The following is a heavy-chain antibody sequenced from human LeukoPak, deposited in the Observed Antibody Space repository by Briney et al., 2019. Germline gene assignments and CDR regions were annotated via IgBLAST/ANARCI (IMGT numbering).Heavy chain of an antibody. V-gene: IGHV4-31*03. J-gene: IGHJ6*03. CDR2: IYYSGSI. D-gene: IGHD3-10*01. Sequence: PSQTLSLTCTVSGGSISSGGYYWSWIRQHPGKGLEWIGYIYYSGSIYYNPSLKSRVTISVDTSKNQFSLKLSSVTAADTAVYYCARGGSGSYYAIYYMDVWGKGTTVTVSS. CDR3: ARGGSGSYYAIYYMDV. CDR1: GGSISSGGYY.